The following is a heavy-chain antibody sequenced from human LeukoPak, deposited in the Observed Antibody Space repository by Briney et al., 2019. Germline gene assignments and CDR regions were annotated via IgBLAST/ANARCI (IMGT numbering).Heavy chain of an antibody. J-gene: IGHJ1*01. V-gene: IGHV3-64*02. D-gene: IGHD3-10*01. Sequence: GGSLRLSCVGSGFTFSNHALHWVRQFPGKRLEYVSAISNNGRSTHYTDSVKGRFTVSRDNSRETVYLQLGSLRPEDTALYYCARGLSGAPDYWGRGTLVTVSS. CDR1: GFTFSNHA. CDR3: ARGLSGAPDY. CDR2: ISNNGRST.